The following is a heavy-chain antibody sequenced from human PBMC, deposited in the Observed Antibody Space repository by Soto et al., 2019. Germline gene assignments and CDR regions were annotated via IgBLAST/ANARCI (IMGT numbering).Heavy chain of an antibody. Sequence: PXGXLKISRKSSGNXFTPNWVVWVRHVPGKGLEFIGVIYPDYSDTIYSPSFQFQVTISSYKSISTSYLQLSSLKASDTAIYYCARGGADYYYDGTGYYQLDSWGQGTLVTVSS. CDR2: IYPDYSDT. CDR3: ARGGADYYYDGTGYYQLDS. CDR1: GNXFTPNW. D-gene: IGHD3-22*01. V-gene: IGHV5-51*01. J-gene: IGHJ4*02.